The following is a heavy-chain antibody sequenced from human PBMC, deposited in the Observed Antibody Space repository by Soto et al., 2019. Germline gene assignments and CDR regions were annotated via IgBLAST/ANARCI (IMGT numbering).Heavy chain of an antibody. CDR1: GFTFSSYA. V-gene: IGHV3-23*01. CDR2: MSGSYDNI. CDR3: AKGLRYSGYEYYFDY. J-gene: IGHJ4*02. D-gene: IGHD5-12*01. Sequence: GGSLRLSCAASGFTFSSYAMSWVRQAPGKGLEWVSGMSGSYDNIYYTDSVKGRFTISRDNSKNTLDLQMNSLRAEDTAVYYCAKGLRYSGYEYYFDYWGQGTLVTVSS.